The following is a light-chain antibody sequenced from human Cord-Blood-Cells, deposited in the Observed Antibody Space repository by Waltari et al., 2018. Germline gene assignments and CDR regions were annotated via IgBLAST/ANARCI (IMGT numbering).Light chain of an antibody. V-gene: IGLV2-14*01. CDR1: SSDVGGYNY. CDR3: SSYTSSSTYV. Sequence: QSALTQPASVSGSPGQSITISCTGTSSDVGGYNYVSWYQQHPGKAPKLMIYEVSNRPSGVCNRFSGSKAGNTASLTISGLQAEDEADYCCSSYTSSSTYVFGTGTKVTVL. CDR2: EVS. J-gene: IGLJ1*01.